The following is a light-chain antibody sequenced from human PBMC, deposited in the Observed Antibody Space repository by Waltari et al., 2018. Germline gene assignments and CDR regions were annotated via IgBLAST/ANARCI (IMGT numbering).Light chain of an antibody. J-gene: IGLJ7*01. CDR3: CSYAGSTFV. V-gene: IGLV2-23*02. CDR1: SSNVGSYKL. Sequence: QSALTQPASVSGSPGQSITISCSGSSSNVGSYKLVSWYQQNPGKAPNLMIYELDKRASGIPGRFSGSKSDSTASLTISGLQAEDEAVYYCCSYAGSTFVFGGGTQLTVL. CDR2: ELD.